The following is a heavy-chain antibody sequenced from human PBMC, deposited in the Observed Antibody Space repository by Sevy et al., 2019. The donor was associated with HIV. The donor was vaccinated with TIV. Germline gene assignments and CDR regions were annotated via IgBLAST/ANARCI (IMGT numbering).Heavy chain of an antibody. CDR2: IYYSGST. CDR1: GGSISSSSYY. Sequence: SETLSLTCTVSGGSISSSSYYWGWIRQPPGKGLEWIGSIYYSGSTYYNPSLKSRVIISVDTSKNQFSLKLSSVTAADTAVYYCAGQYSSGWTLYYYYGMDVWGQGTTVTVSS. V-gene: IGHV4-39*01. CDR3: AGQYSSGWTLYYYYGMDV. D-gene: IGHD6-19*01. J-gene: IGHJ6*02.